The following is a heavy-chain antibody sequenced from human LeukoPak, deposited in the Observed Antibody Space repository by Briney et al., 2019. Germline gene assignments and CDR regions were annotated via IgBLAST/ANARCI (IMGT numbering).Heavy chain of an antibody. J-gene: IGHJ4*02. D-gene: IGHD2-2*02. CDR3: AKGTSTSCYSSSDY. CDR1: GFTFGDFA. V-gene: IGHV3-30*14. CDR2: VSYDGSDD. Sequence: GGSLRLSCVASGFTFGDFAMHWVRRAPGKGLEWVAVVSYDGSDDYYAGSVKGRFTISRDNSENTLYLHMSSLKTEDTALYYRAKGTSTSCYSSSDYWGQGALVTVSS.